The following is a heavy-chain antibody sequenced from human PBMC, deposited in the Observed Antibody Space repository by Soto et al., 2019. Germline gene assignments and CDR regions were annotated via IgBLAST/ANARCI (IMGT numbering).Heavy chain of an antibody. V-gene: IGHV1-2*02. CDR1: GYTFTGFY. D-gene: IGHD4-17*01. Sequence: ASVKVSCKASGYTFTGFYMHWVRQAPGQGLEWMGWINPNNGGTNYVQKFQDRVTMTRDTSITTAYMELSGLRSDDTAVYYCARDPGPYGDYSYWGKGTLV. CDR3: ARDPGPYGDYSY. CDR2: INPNNGGT. J-gene: IGHJ4*02.